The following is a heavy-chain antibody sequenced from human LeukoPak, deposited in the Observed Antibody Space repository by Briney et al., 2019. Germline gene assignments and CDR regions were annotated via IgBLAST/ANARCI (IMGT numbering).Heavy chain of an antibody. J-gene: IGHJ4*02. CDR1: GFTFSSYW. CDR2: ISGSGGST. D-gene: IGHD4-17*01. CDR3: AKLTTGTRGHFDY. V-gene: IGHV3-23*01. Sequence: PGGSLRLSCAASGFTFSSYWMNWVRQAPGKGLEWVSAISGSGGSTYYADSVKGRFTTSRDNSKNTLYLQMNSLRAEDTAVYYCAKLTTGTRGHFDYWGQGTLVTVSS.